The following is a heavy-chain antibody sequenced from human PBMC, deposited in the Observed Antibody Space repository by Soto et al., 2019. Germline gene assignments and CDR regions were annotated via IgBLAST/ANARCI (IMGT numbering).Heavy chain of an antibody. Sequence: PGGSLRLSCAASGFTFSHYWMHWVRQAPGKGLMWVSRINPDGSRTTYADSVKGRFAISRDNAKNTVYLQMHSLRAEDAAVYYCARVKLGSYDWFDPWGQGTLVTVSS. D-gene: IGHD3-16*01. CDR2: INPDGSRT. J-gene: IGHJ5*02. CDR1: GFTFSHYW. V-gene: IGHV3-74*01. CDR3: ARVKLGSYDWFDP.